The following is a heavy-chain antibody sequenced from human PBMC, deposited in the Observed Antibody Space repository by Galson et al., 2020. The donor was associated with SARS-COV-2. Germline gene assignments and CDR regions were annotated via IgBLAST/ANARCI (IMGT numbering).Heavy chain of an antibody. Sequence: SETLSLTCTVSGGSISTPSSFWGWIRQPPGQGLEWIGTIYYSGTTYYNPSLRSRLTISVDTSRNQFSLKLHSVTAADTAVYDCARRGGTGTTQHFDLWGRGTLVTVSS. D-gene: IGHD4-17*01. CDR3: ARRGGTGTTQHFDL. J-gene: IGHJ2*01. CDR2: IYYSGTT. CDR1: GGSISTPSSF. V-gene: IGHV4-39*01.